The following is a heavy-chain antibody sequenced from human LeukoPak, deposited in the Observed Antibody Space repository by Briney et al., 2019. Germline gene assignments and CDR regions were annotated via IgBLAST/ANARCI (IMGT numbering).Heavy chain of an antibody. J-gene: IGHJ6*02. CDR2: MSGSGGGT. CDR1: GFTFSSYA. CDR3: ARVRYGELDV. D-gene: IGHD4-17*01. V-gene: IGHV3-23*01. Sequence: GGSLRLSCAASGFTFSSYAMSWVRQAPGKGLEWVSSMSGSGGGTYYADSVKGRFTISRDDSKNTLYLQMNSLRAEDTAVYYCARVRYGELDVWGQETTVTVSS.